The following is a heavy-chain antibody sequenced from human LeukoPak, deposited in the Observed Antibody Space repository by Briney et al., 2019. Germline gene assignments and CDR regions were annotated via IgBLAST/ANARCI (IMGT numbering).Heavy chain of an antibody. V-gene: IGHV3-49*04. CDR2: IRSKAYGGTT. CDR3: TSFGYYSDAFDI. J-gene: IGHJ3*02. Sequence: GGSLRLSCTASGFTFGDYAMSWVRQAPGKGLEWVGFIRSKAYGGTTEYAASVEGRFTISRDDSKSIAYLQMNSLKTEDTAVYYCTSFGYYSDAFDIWGQGTMVTVSS. CDR1: GFTFGDYA. D-gene: IGHD3-10*01.